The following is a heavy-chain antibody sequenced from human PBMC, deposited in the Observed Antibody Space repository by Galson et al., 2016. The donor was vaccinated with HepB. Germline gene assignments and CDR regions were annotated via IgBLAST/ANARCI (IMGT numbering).Heavy chain of an antibody. CDR3: ASWSLHTSSNGWSDAFDI. V-gene: IGHV4-59*01. CDR2: TYCCVST. J-gene: IGHJ3*02. D-gene: IGHD6-19*01. Sequence: SETLSLTCPVDAASISSYYGSWIRPPPGDGREWIGYTYCCVSTTYNPTLKTRFTISIDTAKNQFTLKLSSVTAADTAVYYWASWSLHTSSNGWSDAFDIWGQGTLVTVSS. CDR1: AASISSYY.